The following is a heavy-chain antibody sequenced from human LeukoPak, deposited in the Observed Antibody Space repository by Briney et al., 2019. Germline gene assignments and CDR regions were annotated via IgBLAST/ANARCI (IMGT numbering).Heavy chain of an antibody. Sequence: SGGSLRLSCATSGFTFSSYWMSWVRQAPGKGLEWVANIKQDGSEKYYVDSVKGRFTISRDNAKNSLYLQMNSLRAEDTAVYYCAELGITMIGGVWGKGTTVTISS. CDR3: AELGITMIGGV. CDR2: IKQDGSEK. D-gene: IGHD3-10*02. J-gene: IGHJ6*04. CDR1: GFTFSSYW. V-gene: IGHV3-7*01.